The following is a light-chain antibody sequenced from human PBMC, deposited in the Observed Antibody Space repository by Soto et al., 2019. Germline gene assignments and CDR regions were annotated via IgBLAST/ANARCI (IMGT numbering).Light chain of an antibody. V-gene: IGLV2-14*01. CDR1: TSDVGGYNY. CDR3: LSKTSTISYV. CDR2: EVS. Sequence: QSALTQPASVSGPPGQSIAISCTGTTSDVGGYNYVSWYQQHPGKVPKLLIHEVSNRPSGVSNRFSGSKSGNTASLTISGLQAEDEADYYCLSKTSTISYVFGTGTQVTVL. J-gene: IGLJ1*01.